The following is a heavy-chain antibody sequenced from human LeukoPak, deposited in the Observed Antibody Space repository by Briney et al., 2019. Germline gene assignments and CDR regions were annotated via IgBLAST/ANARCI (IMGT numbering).Heavy chain of an antibody. J-gene: IGHJ5*02. CDR1: GGSFSGYY. CDR3: ARGGDLYDFWSGYYTEGIRWFDP. Sequence: SETLSLTCAVYGGSFSGYYWRWIRQPPGKGLEWIGEINHSGSTNYNPSLKSRVTISVDTSKNQFSLKLSSVTAADTAVYYCARGGDLYDFWSGYYTEGIRWFDPWGQGTLVTVSS. V-gene: IGHV4-34*01. CDR2: INHSGST. D-gene: IGHD3-3*01.